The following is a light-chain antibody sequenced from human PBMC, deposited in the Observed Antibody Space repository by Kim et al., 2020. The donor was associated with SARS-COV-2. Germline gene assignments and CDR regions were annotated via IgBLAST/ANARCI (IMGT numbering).Light chain of an antibody. CDR3: QQLNSYPYT. CDR2: AAS. CDR1: QGISSY. Sequence: DIQLTQSPSFLSASVGDRVTITCRASQGISSYLAWYQQKAGKAPKLLIYAASTLQSGVPSRFSGSGSGTEFTLTINSLQPEDFATYYCQQLNSYPYTFGQGTKLEIK. V-gene: IGKV1-9*01. J-gene: IGKJ2*01.